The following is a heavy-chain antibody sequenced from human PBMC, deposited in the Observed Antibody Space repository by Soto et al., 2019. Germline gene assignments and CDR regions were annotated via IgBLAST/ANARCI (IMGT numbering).Heavy chain of an antibody. D-gene: IGHD6-6*01. J-gene: IGHJ6*02. Sequence: QVQLVESGGGLVKPGGSLRLSCAASGFTFSDYYMSWIRQAPGKGLEWVSYISSSGSTIYYADSVKGRFTISRDNAKNSLYLQMNSLRAEDTAVYYCARWGGIAARLVVGLYYGMDVWGQGTTVTVSS. CDR2: ISSSGSTI. CDR3: ARWGGIAARLVVGLYYGMDV. CDR1: GFTFSDYY. V-gene: IGHV3-11*01.